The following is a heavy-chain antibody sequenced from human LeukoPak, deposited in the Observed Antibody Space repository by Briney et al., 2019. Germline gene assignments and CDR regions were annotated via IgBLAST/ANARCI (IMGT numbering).Heavy chain of an antibody. V-gene: IGHV3-21*01. J-gene: IGHJ4*02. CDR1: GFTFSSYS. CDR2: ISTSSSYI. Sequence: GGSLRLSCAASGFTFSSYSMNWVRQASGKGLEWVSSISTSSSYIYYADSLKGRFTISRDNAKNSLYLQMDSLRAEDTAVYYCAREGTTVGHDFDYWGQGTLVTVSS. CDR3: AREGTTVGHDFDY. D-gene: IGHD4-11*01.